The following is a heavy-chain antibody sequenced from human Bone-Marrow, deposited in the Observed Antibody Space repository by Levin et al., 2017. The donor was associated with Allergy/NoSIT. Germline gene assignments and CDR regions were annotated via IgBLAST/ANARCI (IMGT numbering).Heavy chain of an antibody. CDR2: ISGSSSII. CDR1: GFNFNTAS. CDR3: ARDHKSASRSFDI. Sequence: GESLKISCAASGFNFNTASINWVRQAPGKGLEWVSSISGSSSIIFYADSVKGRFTISRDNSKNSLYLQMNSLRVEDTALYYCARDHKSASRSFDIWGQGTMVTVSS. J-gene: IGHJ3*02. V-gene: IGHV3-21*03. D-gene: IGHD6-6*01.